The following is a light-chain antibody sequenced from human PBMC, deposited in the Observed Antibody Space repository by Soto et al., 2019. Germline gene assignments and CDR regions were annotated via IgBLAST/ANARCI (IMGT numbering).Light chain of an antibody. CDR1: SSNIGAGYD. V-gene: IGLV1-40*01. CDR3: QSYDSSLSGYV. CDR2: GDN. J-gene: IGLJ1*01. Sequence: QPVLTQPPSVSGAPGQRVTISCTGSSSNIGAGYDVHWYQQLPGTAPKLLIYGDNSRPSGVPDRFSGSKSGTSASLAITGLQAEDEADYYCQSYDSSLSGYVFGTGTKLTVL.